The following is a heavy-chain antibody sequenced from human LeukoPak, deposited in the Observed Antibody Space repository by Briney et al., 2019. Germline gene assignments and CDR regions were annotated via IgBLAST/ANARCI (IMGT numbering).Heavy chain of an antibody. Sequence: GGSLRLSCAASGFTFSSYEMNWVRQAPGKGLEWVAFIRYDGSNKYYADSVKGRFTISRDNSKNTLYLQMNSLRAEDTAVYYCAKDHNPRPIAAAGTSKDDYYYYMDVWGKGATVTISS. J-gene: IGHJ6*03. V-gene: IGHV3-30*02. CDR1: GFTFSSYE. CDR3: AKDHNPRPIAAAGTSKDDYYYYMDV. D-gene: IGHD6-13*01. CDR2: IRYDGSNK.